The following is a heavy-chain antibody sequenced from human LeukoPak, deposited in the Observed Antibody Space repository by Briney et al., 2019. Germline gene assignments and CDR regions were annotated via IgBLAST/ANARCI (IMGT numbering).Heavy chain of an antibody. CDR3: AKASGMATILYYFDY. J-gene: IGHJ4*02. D-gene: IGHD5-24*01. CDR1: GFTFDDYA. Sequence: GGSLRLSCAASGFTFDDYAMHWVRHAPGKGLEWVSGISWNSGSIGYADSVKGRFTISRDNAKNSLYLQMNSLRAEDTALYYCAKASGMATILYYFDYWGQGTLVTVSS. V-gene: IGHV3-9*01. CDR2: ISWNSGSI.